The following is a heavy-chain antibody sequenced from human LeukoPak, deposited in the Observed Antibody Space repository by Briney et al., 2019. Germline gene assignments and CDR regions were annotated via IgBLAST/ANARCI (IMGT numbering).Heavy chain of an antibody. D-gene: IGHD3-3*01. CDR1: GYSISRGYY. V-gene: IGHV4-38-2*02. Sequence: SETLSLTCTVSGYSISRGYYGGWMRQPPGKGREGIGSIYHSGSTYYNPSLKSRVTISVDTSKNQSSLKLSSVTAADPAVYYCARGLSYDFWTPNRNYMDVWGKGTTVTVSS. J-gene: IGHJ6*03. CDR2: IYHSGST. CDR3: ARGLSYDFWTPNRNYMDV.